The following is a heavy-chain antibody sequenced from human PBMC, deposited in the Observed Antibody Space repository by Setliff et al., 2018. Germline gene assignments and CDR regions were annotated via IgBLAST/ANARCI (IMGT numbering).Heavy chain of an antibody. J-gene: IGHJ4*02. D-gene: IGHD1-26*01. Sequence: GGSLRLSCAASGFTFSSYSVSWVRQAPGKGLEWVAYISSSGSLIYYPDSVKGRFTISRDNSKNNFFLQINNLRAADTATYYCAKDRVNDGFWDFDSWGQGIVVTVSS. CDR2: ISSSGSLI. V-gene: IGHV3-48*03. CDR1: GFTFSSYS. CDR3: AKDRVNDGFWDFDS.